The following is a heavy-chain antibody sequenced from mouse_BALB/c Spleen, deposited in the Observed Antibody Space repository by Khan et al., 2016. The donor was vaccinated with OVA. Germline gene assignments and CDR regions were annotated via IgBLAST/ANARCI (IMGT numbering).Heavy chain of an antibody. V-gene: IGHV1S132*01. J-gene: IGHJ2*01. CDR3: ARGEVLGSFDH. Sequence: QVQLQESGAELVRPGASVKLSCKTSGYIFTSYWIHWIKQRPGQGLEWIAWIYPGTDNSYYNEKFKDKATLTADKSSSTAYMQLSSLTSEDSDVYFCARGEVLGSFDHWGQGTTLTVSS. CDR1: GYIFTSYW. CDR2: IYPGTDNS. D-gene: IGHD1-1*01.